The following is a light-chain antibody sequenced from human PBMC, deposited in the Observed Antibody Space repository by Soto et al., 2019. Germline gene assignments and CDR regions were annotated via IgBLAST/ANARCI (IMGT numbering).Light chain of an antibody. CDR3: TSFTSTSSLDV. CDR2: EVT. V-gene: IGLV2-14*01. CDR1: GSDIAGYNY. J-gene: IGLJ1*01. Sequence: QSVLTQPASVSGSLGQSITISCTGTGSDIAGYNYISWYQQLPGKAPKLMIYEVTIRSSGISNRFSGSKSGNTASLTISGLQAEDEADYFCTSFTSTSSLDVFGTGTKLTVL.